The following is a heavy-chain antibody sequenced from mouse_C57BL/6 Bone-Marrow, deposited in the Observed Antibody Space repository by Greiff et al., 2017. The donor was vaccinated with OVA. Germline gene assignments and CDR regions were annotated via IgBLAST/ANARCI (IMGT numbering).Heavy chain of an antibody. V-gene: IGHV1-64*01. CDR3: ARFGDYGYRFDY. CDR1: GYTFTSYW. J-gene: IGHJ2*01. D-gene: IGHD2-2*01. Sequence: QVQLQQPGAELVKPGASVKLSCKASGYTFTSYWMHWVKQRPGQGLEWIGMIYPNSGSTNYNEKFKSKATLTVDKSSSTAYMQLSSLTSEDSAVDYCARFGDYGYRFDYWGQGTTLTVSS. CDR2: IYPNSGST.